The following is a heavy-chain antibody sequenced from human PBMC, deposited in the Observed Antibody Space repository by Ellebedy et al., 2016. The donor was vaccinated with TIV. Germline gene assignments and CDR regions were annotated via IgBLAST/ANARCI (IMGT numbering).Heavy chain of an antibody. V-gene: IGHV2-5*02. Sequence: SGPTLVXPTQTLTLTCTFSGFSLSTSGVGVGWIRQPPGKALEWLALIYWDDDKRYSPSLKSRLTITKDTSKTLVVLTMTNMDPVDTATYYCAHTITMVRGVITYHYYGMDVWGQGTTVTVSS. CDR1: GFSLSTSGVG. D-gene: IGHD3-10*01. CDR2: IYWDDDK. CDR3: AHTITMVRGVITYHYYGMDV. J-gene: IGHJ6*02.